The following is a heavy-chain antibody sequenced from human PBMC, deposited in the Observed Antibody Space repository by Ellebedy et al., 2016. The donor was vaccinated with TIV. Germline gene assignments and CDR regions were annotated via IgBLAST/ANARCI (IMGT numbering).Heavy chain of an antibody. Sequence: AASVKVSCKASGYTFTSYFIHWVRQAPGQGPEGMGIINPSTGSTTYAQKLQGRVTMTRDTSTSTVYMELSSLRSEDTAVYFCARSRSSGWLHTPDYWGQGTLVTVSS. J-gene: IGHJ4*02. CDR3: ARSRSSGWLHTPDY. D-gene: IGHD6-19*01. V-gene: IGHV1-46*04. CDR2: INPSTGST. CDR1: GYTFTSYF.